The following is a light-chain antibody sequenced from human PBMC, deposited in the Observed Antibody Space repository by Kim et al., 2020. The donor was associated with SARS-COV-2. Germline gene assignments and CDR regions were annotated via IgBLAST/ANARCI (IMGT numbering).Light chain of an antibody. CDR1: SGSVADNY. Sequence: GKTVTNSCTRSSGSVADNYVQWYQQLPGGVPTTVIYDDDQRPSGVSDRFSGSIDNSSNSASLTISGLRTEDEADYYCQSYNRDNVLFGGGTKVTVL. CDR3: QSYNRDNVL. CDR2: DDD. J-gene: IGLJ2*01. V-gene: IGLV6-57*03.